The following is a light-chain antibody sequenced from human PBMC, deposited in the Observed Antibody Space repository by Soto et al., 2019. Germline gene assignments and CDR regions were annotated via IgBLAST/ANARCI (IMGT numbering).Light chain of an antibody. CDR1: QDIGYF. CDR2: KAS. V-gene: IGKV1-5*03. CDR3: QQYKAYSYT. Sequence: DIQLTQSPSSLSASVGDRVTITCRASQDIGYFLMWYQQKPGKVPKLLISKASSLESGVPSRFSGSGSGTEFSLTISSLQPDDFATYYCQQYKAYSYTFGQGTKLEMK. J-gene: IGKJ2*01.